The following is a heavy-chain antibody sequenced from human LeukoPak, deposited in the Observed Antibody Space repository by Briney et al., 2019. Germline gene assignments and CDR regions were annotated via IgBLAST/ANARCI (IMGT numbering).Heavy chain of an antibody. D-gene: IGHD2-8*01. V-gene: IGHV3-30*04. CDR1: GFTFSNYV. CDR2: ISYDGNNK. CDR3: ARAPNYYYMDV. Sequence: GGSLRLSCAASGFTFSNYVIHWVHQAPGKGLEWVTVISYDGNNKYYADSVKGRFTISRDSSKNTLYLQLNSLREEDTALYYCARAPNYYYMDVWGRGTTVTVSS. J-gene: IGHJ6*03.